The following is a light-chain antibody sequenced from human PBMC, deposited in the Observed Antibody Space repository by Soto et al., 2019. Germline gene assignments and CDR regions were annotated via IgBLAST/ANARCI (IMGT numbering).Light chain of an antibody. CDR1: QSVSSN. CDR3: QQRSNWPPT. V-gene: IGKV3-11*01. Sequence: EIVMTQSPATLSVSPGERATLSCRASQSVSSNLAWYQQKPGQAPRLLISDASTRATGIPARFSGSGSGTDFTLTISSLEPEDFAVYYCQQRSNWPPTFGQGTKVDIK. J-gene: IGKJ1*01. CDR2: DAS.